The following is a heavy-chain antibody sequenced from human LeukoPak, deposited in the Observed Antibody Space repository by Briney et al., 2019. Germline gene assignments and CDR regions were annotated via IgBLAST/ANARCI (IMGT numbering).Heavy chain of an antibody. V-gene: IGHV3-11*01. D-gene: IGHD2-21*02. CDR2: ISSSGSTI. CDR3: ARFIYCGGDCFWFDP. CDR1: GFTFSDYY. J-gene: IGHJ5*02. Sequence: PGRSLRLSCAASGFTFSDYYMSWIRQAPGKGLEWVSYISSSGSTIYYADSVKGRFTISRDNAKNSLYLQMNSLRAEDTAVYYCARFIYCGGDCFWFDPWGQGTLVTVSS.